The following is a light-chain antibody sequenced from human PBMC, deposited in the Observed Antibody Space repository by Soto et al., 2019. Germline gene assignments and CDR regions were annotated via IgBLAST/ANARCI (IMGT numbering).Light chain of an antibody. V-gene: IGKV1-27*01. CDR3: QKYNNAQWT. Sequence: DIPMTQSPSSLSASVGDRVTITCRASQGISNYLAWYQQKPGKVPKLLIYAASTLQSGVPSRFSGSGSGTDLPLTISSLQPEDVATYCCQKYNNAQWTLGQGIKVEI. J-gene: IGKJ1*01. CDR2: AAS. CDR1: QGISNY.